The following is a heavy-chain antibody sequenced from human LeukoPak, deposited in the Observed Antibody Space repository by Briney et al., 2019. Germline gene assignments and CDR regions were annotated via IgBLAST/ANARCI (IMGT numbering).Heavy chain of an antibody. V-gene: IGHV4-4*07. CDR3: ARDRIAVALFDP. J-gene: IGHJ5*02. D-gene: IGHD6-19*01. CDR2: IYTSGST. CDR1: GGSFSGYY. Sequence: SETLSLTCAVYGGSFSGYYWSWIRQPAGKGLEWIGRIYTSGSTNYNPSLKSRVTISVDTSKNQFSLKLSSVTAADTAVYYCARDRIAVALFDPWGQGTLVTVSS.